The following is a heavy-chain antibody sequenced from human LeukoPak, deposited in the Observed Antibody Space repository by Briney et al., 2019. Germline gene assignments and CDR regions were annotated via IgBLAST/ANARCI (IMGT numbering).Heavy chain of an antibody. CDR3: ARALVAGTLTTGGY. CDR2: IYPDDSDI. CDR1: GYRFTDYW. V-gene: IGHV5-51*01. Sequence: GESLKISCKGSGYRFTDYWIGWVRQMPGKGLECRGIIYPDDSDIRYSPSFQGQVTISADKSVSTAYLQWSSLKASDTAMYYCARALVAGTLTTGGYWGQGTLVTVSS. J-gene: IGHJ4*02. D-gene: IGHD6-19*01.